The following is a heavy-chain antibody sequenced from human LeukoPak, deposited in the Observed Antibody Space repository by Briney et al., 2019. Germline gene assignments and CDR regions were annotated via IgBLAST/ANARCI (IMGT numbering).Heavy chain of an antibody. CDR2: IYTSGST. J-gene: IGHJ5*02. CDR1: GGSISSGSYY. V-gene: IGHV4-61*02. Sequence: SETLSLTCTVSGGSISSGSYYWSWIRQPAGKGLEWFGRIYTSGSTNYNPSLKSRVTISVDTSKNQFSLKLRSVTAADTAVYYCARDPYYDSSGYLNPWGQGTLVTVSS. D-gene: IGHD3-22*01. CDR3: ARDPYYDSSGYLNP.